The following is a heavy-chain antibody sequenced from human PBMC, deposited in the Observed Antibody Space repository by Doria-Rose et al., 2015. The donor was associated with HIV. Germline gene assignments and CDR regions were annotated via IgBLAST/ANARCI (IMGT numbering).Heavy chain of an antibody. D-gene: IGHD3-3*01. CDR3: ARMGSYRELDY. V-gene: IGHV4-31*03. CDR1: GASVSSRGYY. Sequence: LQESGPGLVKPSEILSLTCSVSGASVSSRGYYWNWIRQVPGKGLESLGYTYYTGTSDYSPSLKSRLNMAVDTSKNQFSLKLSFVTVADTAVYYCARMGSYRELDYWGQGALVIVSA. J-gene: IGHJ4*02. CDR2: TYYTGTS.